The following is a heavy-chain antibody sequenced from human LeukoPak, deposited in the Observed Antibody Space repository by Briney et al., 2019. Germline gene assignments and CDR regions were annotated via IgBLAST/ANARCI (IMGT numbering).Heavy chain of an antibody. CDR3: ARDNSVGDNAWWFDP. J-gene: IGHJ5*02. D-gene: IGHD1-26*01. Sequence: ASVKVSCKASGFSFSTFGITWVRQAPGQGLEWMGLINPTGGSTGYAQKFQGRVTMTRDMSTSTDYMELSSLRSEDTAIYYCARDNSVGDNAWWFDPWGQGTLVTVSS. CDR1: GFSFSTFG. V-gene: IGHV1-46*01. CDR2: INPTGGST.